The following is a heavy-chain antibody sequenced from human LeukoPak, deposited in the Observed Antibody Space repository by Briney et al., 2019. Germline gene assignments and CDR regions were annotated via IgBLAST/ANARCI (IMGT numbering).Heavy chain of an antibody. CDR1: GGSISSSSYY. V-gene: IGHV4-39*07. J-gene: IGHJ3*02. CDR3: ARDGIAAAGKDDAFDI. D-gene: IGHD6-13*01. CDR2: IYYSGST. Sequence: SETLSLTCTVSGGSISSSSYYWGWIRQPPGKGLEWIGSIYYSGSTYYNPSLKSRVTISVDTSKNQFSLKLSSVTAADTAVYYCARDGIAAAGKDDAFDIWGQGTMVTVS.